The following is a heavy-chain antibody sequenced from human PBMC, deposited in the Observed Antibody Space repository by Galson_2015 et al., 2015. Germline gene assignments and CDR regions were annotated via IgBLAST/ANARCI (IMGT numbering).Heavy chain of an antibody. J-gene: IGHJ5*02. V-gene: IGHV4-39*01. Sequence: LTCTVSGGSIDDSGYHWAWIRQSPGKGLEWIGRVYYSGSTKYNPSLKSRVAMSVDTSKSQFSLRLNSVTAADTAVYYCARSSSATWDNWFDPWGRGTLVIVSS. CDR1: GGSIDDSGYH. D-gene: IGHD2-2*01. CDR2: VYYSGST. CDR3: ARSSSATWDNWFDP.